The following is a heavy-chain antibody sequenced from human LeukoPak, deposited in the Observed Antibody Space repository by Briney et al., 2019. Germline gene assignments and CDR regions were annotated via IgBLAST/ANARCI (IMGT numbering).Heavy chain of an antibody. Sequence: PGRSLRLSCAASGFTFSSDGMHWVRQTPGKGLEWVAVISYDGSSKYYADSVKGRFTISRDNSKNTLYLQMNSLRAEDTAVYYCAKDDYYDSSSIGDYWGQGTLVTVSS. CDR3: AKDDYYDSSSIGDY. CDR2: ISYDGSSK. J-gene: IGHJ4*02. D-gene: IGHD3-22*01. V-gene: IGHV3-30*18. CDR1: GFTFSSDG.